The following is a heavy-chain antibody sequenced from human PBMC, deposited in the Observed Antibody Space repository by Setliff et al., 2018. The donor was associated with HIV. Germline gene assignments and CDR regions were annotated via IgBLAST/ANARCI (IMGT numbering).Heavy chain of an antibody. CDR1: GGSISSHY. J-gene: IGHJ4*02. CDR3: ARLSDTAMASFDS. V-gene: IGHV4-59*11. CDR2: IYYSGST. D-gene: IGHD5-18*01. Sequence: LSLTCTVSGGSISSHYWSWIRQPPGKGLEWIGYIYYSGSTNYNPSLKSRVTISVDTSKNQFSLRLSSVTAADTAVYYCARLSDTAMASFDSWGQGTLVTVSS.